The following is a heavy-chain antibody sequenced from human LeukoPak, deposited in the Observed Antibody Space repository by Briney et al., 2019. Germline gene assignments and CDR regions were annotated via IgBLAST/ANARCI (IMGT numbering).Heavy chain of an antibody. D-gene: IGHD1-26*01. V-gene: IGHV4-34*01. Sequence: TASETLSLTCAVYGGSPSAHHCSPIPQPPPKGPQWIGEINHSGSTNYNPSLKSRVTISVDTSKNQFSLKLSSVTAADTAVYYCARGWELPCAFDIWGQGTMVTVSS. CDR3: ARGWELPCAFDI. CDR2: INHSGST. CDR1: GGSPSAHH. J-gene: IGHJ3*02.